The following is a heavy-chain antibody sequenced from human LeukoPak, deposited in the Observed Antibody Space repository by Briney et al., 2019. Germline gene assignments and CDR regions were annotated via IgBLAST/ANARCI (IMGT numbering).Heavy chain of an antibody. V-gene: IGHV1-2*06. J-gene: IGHJ4*02. CDR3: AKDRDGADRIIL. D-gene: IGHD5-24*01. CDR2: LNPNTGHA. CDR1: AYDFTGYH. Sequence: GASVKVSCKVVAYDFTGYHIHWVRQAPGQGPEWMGRLNPNTGHAVYAFKFQGRVTITRDTSSSTAYMEVTRLTSDDTALCYCAKDRDGADRIILWGQGTLVTVSS.